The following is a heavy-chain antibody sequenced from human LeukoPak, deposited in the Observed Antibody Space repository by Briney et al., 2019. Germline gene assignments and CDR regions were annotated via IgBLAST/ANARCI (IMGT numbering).Heavy chain of an antibody. D-gene: IGHD3-16*01. CDR3: ARDSFSYFDY. CDR2: IYYSGST. J-gene: IGHJ4*02. V-gene: IGHV4-59*01. Sequence: SETLSLTCTVSGGSISSYYWSWIRQPPGKGLEWIGYIYYSGSTNYIPSLKSRVTISVDTSKNQFSLKLSSVTAADTAVYYCARDSFSYFDYWGQGTLVTVSS. CDR1: GGSISSYY.